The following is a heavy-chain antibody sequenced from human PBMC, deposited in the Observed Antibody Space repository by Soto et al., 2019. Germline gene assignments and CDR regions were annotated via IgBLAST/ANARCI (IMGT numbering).Heavy chain of an antibody. V-gene: IGHV3-23*01. CDR3: TKDKADKYDSSVDS. CDR1: GFTFDSHA. CDR2: ITGSAGST. D-gene: IGHD3-22*01. J-gene: IGHJ4*02. Sequence: GGSLRLSCVGSGFTFDSHAMNWVRQAPGKGLECVAGITGSAGSTYYADSVKGRFTISKDNSKNTLYLQMNSLRAEGTAVYYCTKDKADKYDSSVDSWGQGTQVTVSS.